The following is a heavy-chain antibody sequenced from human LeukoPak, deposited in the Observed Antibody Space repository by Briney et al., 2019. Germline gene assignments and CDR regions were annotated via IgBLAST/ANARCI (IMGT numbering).Heavy chain of an antibody. CDR3: VKHSERDTTMAIDN. D-gene: IGHD5-18*01. Sequence: PGGSVRLSCAASGFTFDDYAMHWVRQAPGKGLEWVSNIGWNSGSIGYAVSVKGRFTISRDNAKSSLYLQMNSLRAEDMAFYYCVKHSERDTTMAIDNWGQRTMVSVSS. J-gene: IGHJ4*02. CDR1: GFTFDDYA. CDR2: IGWNSGSI. V-gene: IGHV3-9*03.